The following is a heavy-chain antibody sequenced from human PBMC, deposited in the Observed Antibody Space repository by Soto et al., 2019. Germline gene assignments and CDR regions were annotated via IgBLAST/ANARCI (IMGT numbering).Heavy chain of an antibody. CDR2: IYYSAST. V-gene: IGHV4-39*01. D-gene: IGHD6-13*01. CDR1: GGSTRSSSYY. J-gene: IGHJ4*02. Sequence: PSETLSLTCTVSGGSTRSSSYYWGWIRQPPGKGLEWIGSIYYSASTYSNPSLRSRVTISVDTSKNQFSLRLKFVTAAETSIYYCARGYGSSWTTFDFWGQGTLVTSPQ. CDR3: ARGYGSSWTTFDF.